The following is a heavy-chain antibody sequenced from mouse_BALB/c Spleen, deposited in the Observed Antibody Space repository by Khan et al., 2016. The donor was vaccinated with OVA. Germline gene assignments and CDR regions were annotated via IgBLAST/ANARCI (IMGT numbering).Heavy chain of an antibody. D-gene: IGHD1-1*01. CDR1: GYSITSDYA. CDR2: ISYSGNT. CDR3: ARVYGGDFDY. J-gene: IGHJ2*01. V-gene: IGHV3-2*02. Sequence: EVQLLETGPGLVKPSQSLSLICTVTGYSITSDYAWNWIRQFPGNKLEWIGFISYSGNTNSNPSLKSRISITRDTSKNQFVLHLKAVTTEDTATYYGARVYGGDFDYWGQGTTLTVSS.